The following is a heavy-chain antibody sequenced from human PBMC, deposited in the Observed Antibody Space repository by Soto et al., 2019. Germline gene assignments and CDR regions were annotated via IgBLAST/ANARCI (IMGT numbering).Heavy chain of an antibody. CDR3: GRAGMCISLCNNSQWYYEGIDV. CDR2: INPNSGGT. D-gene: IGHD6-13*01. CDR1: GYTFTGYY. Sequence: QVQLVQSGAEVKKPGASVKVSCKASGYTFTGYYMHWVRQAPGQGLEWMGWINPNSGGTNYAQKFQGWVTMTRDTSISTAYMELSRLRSDDTAVYYCGRAGMCISLCNNSQWYYEGIDVSHEGTTGTVAS. J-gene: IGHJ6*04. V-gene: IGHV1-2*04.